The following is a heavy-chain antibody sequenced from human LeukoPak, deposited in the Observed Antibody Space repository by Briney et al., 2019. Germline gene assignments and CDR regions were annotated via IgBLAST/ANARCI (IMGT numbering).Heavy chain of an antibody. V-gene: IGHV4-30-4*01. Sequence: SETLSLTCTVSGASVNSGSSYWSWIRQPPGKGLEWIGSIYYSGSTYYNPSLKSRVTISIDTSKNQFSLKLSSVTAADTAVYYCARADYDYVWGSYRYYYFDYWGQGTLVTVSS. D-gene: IGHD3-16*02. CDR1: GASVNSGSSY. J-gene: IGHJ4*02. CDR3: ARADYDYVWGSYRYYYFDY. CDR2: IYYSGST.